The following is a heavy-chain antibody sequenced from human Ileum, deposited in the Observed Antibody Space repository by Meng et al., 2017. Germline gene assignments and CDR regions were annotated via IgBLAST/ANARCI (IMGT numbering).Heavy chain of an antibody. CDR1: VGSFSGYY. J-gene: IGHJ4*02. D-gene: IGHD6-19*01. Sequence: QVSLLQSGQGRLKRSESLSRTCAVDVGSFSGYYWSGIRQPPGKGLEWIGEINHSGSTNYNPSLKSRVTISVDTSKNQFSLKLSSVTAADTAVYYCARTSGWFYYWGQGTLVTVSS. CDR3: ARTSGWFYY. CDR2: INHSGST. V-gene: IGHV4-34*01.